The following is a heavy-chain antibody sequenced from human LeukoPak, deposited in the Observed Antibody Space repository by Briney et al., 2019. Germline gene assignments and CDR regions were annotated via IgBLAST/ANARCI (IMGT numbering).Heavy chain of an antibody. CDR3: ARILVGATDY. V-gene: IGHV3-23*01. Sequence: GGSLRLSCAASGFTFSSYGMHWVRQAPGKGLEWVSAISGSGGSTYYADSVKGRFTISRDNSKNTLYLQMNSLRAEDTAVYYCARILVGATDYWGQGTLVTVSS. CDR1: GFTFSSYG. D-gene: IGHD1-26*01. J-gene: IGHJ4*02. CDR2: ISGSGGST.